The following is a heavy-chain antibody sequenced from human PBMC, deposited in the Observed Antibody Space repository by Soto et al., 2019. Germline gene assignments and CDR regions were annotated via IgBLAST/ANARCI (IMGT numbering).Heavy chain of an antibody. J-gene: IGHJ4*02. CDR2: IYHSGST. CDR3: ARAGYDSYYDSSGYYPGRVDFDY. Sequence: SETLSLTCAVSGGSISSSNWWSWVRHPPGQGLEWIGEIYHSGSTNYNPSLKSRVTISVDKSKNQFSLKLSSVTAADTAVYYCARAGYDSYYDSSGYYPGRVDFDYWGQGTLVTVSS. V-gene: IGHV4-4*02. D-gene: IGHD3-22*01. CDR1: GGSISSSNW.